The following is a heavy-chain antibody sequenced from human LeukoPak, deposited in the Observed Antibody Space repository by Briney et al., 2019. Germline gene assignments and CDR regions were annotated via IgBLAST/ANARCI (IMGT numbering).Heavy chain of an antibody. CDR2: IKTKDEGGAI. V-gene: IGHV3-15*01. CDR3: NTDLDY. Sequence: GGSLRLSCAGSGFIFSDVWMSWVRQAPGKGLEWVARIKTKDEGGAIDYAASVQGRFTISTDDSEKMLYLQMDSLKIEDTAVYYCNTDLDYWGRGTLVTVSS. CDR1: GFIFSDVW. J-gene: IGHJ4*02.